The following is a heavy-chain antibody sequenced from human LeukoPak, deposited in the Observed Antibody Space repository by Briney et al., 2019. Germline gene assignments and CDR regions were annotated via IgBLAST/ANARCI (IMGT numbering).Heavy chain of an antibody. D-gene: IGHD1-26*01. CDR2: VNPSSGDT. V-gene: IGHV1-2*02. CDR1: GYTFTHYY. Sequence: ASVKVSCKASGYTFTHYYIHWVRQAPGQGLEWMGWVNPSSGDTYYPQKFQGRVTMTRDTSIGTAYIELSRLRSDDTAVYYCARGRRILVGDTNAGDFLDFWGQGTLVTVSS. J-gene: IGHJ4*02. CDR3: ARGRRILVGDTNAGDFLDF.